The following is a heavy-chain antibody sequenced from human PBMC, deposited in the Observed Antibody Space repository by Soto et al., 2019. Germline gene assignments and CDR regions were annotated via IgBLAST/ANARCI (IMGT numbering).Heavy chain of an antibody. CDR3: ARDPGEGVIVPYYFDY. CDR1: GFTFDDYG. D-gene: IGHD3-16*02. Sequence: EVQLVESGGGVVRPGGSLRLSCAASGFTFDDYGMSWVRQAPGKGLEWVSGINWNGGSTGYADSVKGRFTISRDNAKNXLYLQMNSLRAEDTALYYCARDPGEGVIVPYYFDYWGQGTLVTVSS. CDR2: INWNGGST. J-gene: IGHJ4*02. V-gene: IGHV3-20*04.